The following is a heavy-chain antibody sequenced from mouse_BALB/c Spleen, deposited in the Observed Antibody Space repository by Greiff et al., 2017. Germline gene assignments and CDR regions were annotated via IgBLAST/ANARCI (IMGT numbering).Heavy chain of an antibody. D-gene: IGHD1-1*01. CDR2: ISTYYGNT. Sequence: QVQLQQSGPELVRPGVSVKISCKGSSYTFTDYAMHWVKQSHAKSLEWLGVISTYYGNTNYNQKFKGKATMTVDKSSSTAYMELARLTSEDSAVYYCARSRIYYYGSSPSYWYFDDWGAGTTVTVSS. J-gene: IGHJ1*01. CDR1: SYTFTDYA. V-gene: IGHV1S137*01. CDR3: ARSRIYYYGSSPSYWYFDD.